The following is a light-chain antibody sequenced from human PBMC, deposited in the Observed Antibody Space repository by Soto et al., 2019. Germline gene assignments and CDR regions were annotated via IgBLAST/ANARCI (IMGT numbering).Light chain of an antibody. J-gene: IGKJ3*01. CDR1: ERLRSN. CDR3: QFYNDWPLT. Sequence: EIVMTQSPATLSVSPGDRATLSCRASERLRSNLAWYQHKPGRAPRLLIYGVSTRATGIPARFSGSGSGTEFTLTISSLKSEDFAIYYCQFYNDWPLTFGPGTKVEIK. V-gene: IGKV3-15*01. CDR2: GVS.